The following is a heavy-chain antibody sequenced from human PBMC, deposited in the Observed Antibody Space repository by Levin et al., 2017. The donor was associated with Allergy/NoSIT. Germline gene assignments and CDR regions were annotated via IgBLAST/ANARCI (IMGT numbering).Heavy chain of an antibody. CDR2: IYYSGST. CDR3: ARSGRYYGSGSYYYYYYYMDV. D-gene: IGHD3-10*01. V-gene: IGHV4-59*01. CDR1: GGSISSYY. J-gene: IGHJ6*03. Sequence: SETLSLTCTVSGGSISSYYWSWIRQPPVKGLEWIGYIYYSGSTNYNPSLKSRVTISVDTSKNQFSLKLSSVTAADTAVYYCARSGRYYGSGSYYYYYYYMDVWGKGTTVTVSS.